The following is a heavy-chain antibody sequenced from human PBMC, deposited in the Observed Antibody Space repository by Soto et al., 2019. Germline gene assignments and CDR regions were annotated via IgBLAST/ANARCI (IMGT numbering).Heavy chain of an antibody. J-gene: IGHJ4*02. CDR1: GFTLSSYS. CDR2: ISGSGGTI. CDR3: ARETGLRSSGWSYYFDF. D-gene: IGHD6-19*01. Sequence: EVQLVESGGGLVQPGGSLRLSCAASGFTLSSYSMHWVGQAPGKGREWVSYISGSGGTIYYADSVKGRFTISRDNAKNSLSVQMNSLRDEDTAVYFCARETGLRSSGWSYYFDFWGQGTRVTVSS. V-gene: IGHV3-48*02.